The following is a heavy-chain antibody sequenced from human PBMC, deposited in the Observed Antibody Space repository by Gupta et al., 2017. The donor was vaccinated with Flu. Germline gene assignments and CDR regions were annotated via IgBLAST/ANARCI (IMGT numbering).Heavy chain of an antibody. V-gene: IGHV3-7*01. CDR2: IKQDGSEK. CDR3: ARDCPFWSGYYTYYYYYYMDV. Sequence: EVQLVESGGGLVQPGGSLRLSCAASGFTFSSYWMSWVRQAPGKGLEWVANIKQDGSEKYYVDSVKGRFTISRDNAKNSLYLQMNSLRAEDTAVYYCARDCPFWSGYYTYYYYYYMDVWGKGTTVTVSS. CDR1: GFTFSSYW. J-gene: IGHJ6*03. D-gene: IGHD3-3*01.